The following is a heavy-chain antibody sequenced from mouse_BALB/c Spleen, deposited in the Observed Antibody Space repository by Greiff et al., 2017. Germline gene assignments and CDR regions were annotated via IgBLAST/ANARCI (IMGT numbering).Heavy chain of an antibody. CDR2: ISYSGST. CDR1: GYSITSDYA. V-gene: IGHV3-2*02. J-gene: IGHJ3*01. D-gene: IGHD2-2*01. Sequence: EVKLMESGPGLVKPSQSLSLTCTVTGYSITSDYAWNWIRQFPGNKLEWMGYISYSGSTSYNPSLKSRISITRDTSKNQFFLQLNSVTTEDTATYYCARSYYGYDSFAYWGQGTLVTVSA. CDR3: ARSYYGYDSFAY.